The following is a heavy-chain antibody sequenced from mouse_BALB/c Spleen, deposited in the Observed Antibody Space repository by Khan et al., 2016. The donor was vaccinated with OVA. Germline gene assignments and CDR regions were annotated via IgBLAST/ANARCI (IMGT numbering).Heavy chain of an antibody. J-gene: IGHJ3*01. CDR1: GFTFSSFV. V-gene: IGHV5-9-3*01. CDR2: ISSAATYT. Sequence: GELVESGGVLVEPGGSLKLSCAASGFTFSSFVMSWVRQTPEQRLEWVATISSAATYTYYPDSVKGRFTISRDNAKNTLYLQINSLRSDDTAIYYCANGNYGWFAYWRQGTLVTVST. D-gene: IGHD2-1*01. CDR3: ANGNYGWFAY.